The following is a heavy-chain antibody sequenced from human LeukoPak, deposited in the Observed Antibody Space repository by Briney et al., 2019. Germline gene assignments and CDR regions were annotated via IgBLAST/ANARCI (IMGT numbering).Heavy chain of an antibody. J-gene: IGHJ6*03. CDR2: IYHSGRT. CDR1: GDFISSGYY. V-gene: IGHV4-38-2*02. Sequence: SETLSLTCTVSGDFISSGYYWSWIRQPPGKGLEWIGEIYHSGRTNYNPSLKSRVTMSVDTSKNQFSLMLSSVTAADTAVYYCGIGTTGWYLGYMDVWGKGTTVTISS. CDR3: GIGTTGWYLGYMDV. D-gene: IGHD6-19*01.